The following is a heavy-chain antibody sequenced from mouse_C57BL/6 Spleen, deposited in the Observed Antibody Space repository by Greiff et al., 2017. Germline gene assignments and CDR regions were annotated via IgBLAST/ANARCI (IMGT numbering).Heavy chain of an antibody. J-gene: IGHJ2*01. CDR3: AKNDGCYIDY. V-gene: IGHV1-55*01. Sequence: QVQLQQPGAELVKPGASVKMSCKASGYTFTSYCITWVKQRPGQGLEWIGVIYPGSGSTYYNEKFKSKATLTADTSSRTAYMQRGSLTSEDAAVYYCAKNDGCYIDYWGQGTTLTVSS. D-gene: IGHD2-3*01. CDR1: GYTFTSYC. CDR2: IYPGSGST.